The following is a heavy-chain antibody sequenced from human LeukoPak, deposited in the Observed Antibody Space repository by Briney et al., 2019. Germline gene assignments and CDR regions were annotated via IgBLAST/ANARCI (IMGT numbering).Heavy chain of an antibody. V-gene: IGHV4-61*02. CDR3: ARGLVVISRGTGVYFDY. J-gene: IGHJ4*02. CDR1: GASISSGSYS. CDR2: ISTSGST. D-gene: IGHD3-22*01. Sequence: PSETLSLTCTVSGASISSGSYSWSWIRQPAGKGLEWIGRISTSGSTNYNPSLKSRVSISVDTSKNQFSLKLSSVTAADTAVYYCARGLVVISRGTGVYFDYWGQGTLVTVSS.